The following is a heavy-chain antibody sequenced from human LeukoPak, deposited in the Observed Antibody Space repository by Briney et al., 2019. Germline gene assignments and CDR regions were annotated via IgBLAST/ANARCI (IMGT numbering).Heavy chain of an antibody. J-gene: IGHJ4*02. CDR3: AKSVASDAY. D-gene: IGHD5-12*01. CDR2: ISYDGSNK. V-gene: IGHV3-30*18. CDR1: GFTFNSYG. Sequence: PGGSLRLSCAASGFTFNSYGMHWVRQAPGKGLEWVAFISYDGSNKYYADFVKGRFTISRDNSKNTLSLQMNGLIPEDTAVYYCAKSVASDAYWGQGTLVTVSS.